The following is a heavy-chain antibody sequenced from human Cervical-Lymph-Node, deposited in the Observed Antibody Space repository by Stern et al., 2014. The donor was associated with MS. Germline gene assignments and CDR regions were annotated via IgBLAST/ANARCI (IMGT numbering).Heavy chain of an antibody. V-gene: IGHV4-59*11. CDR2: IFYRGST. D-gene: IGHD6-13*01. CDR1: GDSINYHY. Sequence: VQLVESGPGLVKPSATLSLTCTVSGDSINYHYWGWIRQPPGKALEWIGYIFYRGSTTYNPSLKSRVTISVDTSKNQFPLNLSSVTAADTAVYYCARVLRRRVIGAPGAGSYFDYWGQGTLGTVPS. CDR3: ARVLRRRVIGAPGAGSYFDY. J-gene: IGHJ4*02.